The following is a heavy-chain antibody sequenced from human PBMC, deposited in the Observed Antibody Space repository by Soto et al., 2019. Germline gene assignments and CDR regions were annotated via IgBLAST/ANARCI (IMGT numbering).Heavy chain of an antibody. D-gene: IGHD3-16*01. J-gene: IGHJ4*02. V-gene: IGHV3-33*01. CDR2: IWYDGSEK. CDR3: ASWGWGKNTDY. Sequence: QVQLVESGGGVVQPGTSLRLSCAASGFTFSNNGMHWVRQAPGKGLEWVAVIWYDGSEKYYADSVKGRFTISRDNSKNTLYLQMNSLRVDDTAIYYCASWGWGKNTDYWGQGTLVAVSS. CDR1: GFTFSNNG.